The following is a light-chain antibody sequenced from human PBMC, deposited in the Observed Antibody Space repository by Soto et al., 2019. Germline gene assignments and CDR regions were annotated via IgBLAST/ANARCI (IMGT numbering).Light chain of an antibody. CDR3: QQYDSYPLT. CDR2: DVA. J-gene: IGKJ4*01. Sequence: DIQMTQSPSTLSAFVGGRVTITCRASQSISNWLAWYQEKPGKAPNVLIFDVAKLQSGVPSRFSGSGSGTEFTLTISSLQPDDFATYYCQQYDSYPLTFGGGTKV. V-gene: IGKV1-5*01. CDR1: QSISNW.